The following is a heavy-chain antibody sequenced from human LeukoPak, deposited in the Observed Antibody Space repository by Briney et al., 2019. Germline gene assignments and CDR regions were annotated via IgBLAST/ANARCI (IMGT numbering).Heavy chain of an antibody. CDR1: GGSISSSSYY. Sequence: SETLSLTCTVSGGSISSSSYYWGWIRQPPGEGLEWIGSIYYSGSTYYNPSPKSRVTISVDTSKNQFSLKLSSVTAADTAVYYCARPYYDILTGYKWFDPWGQGTLVTVSS. V-gene: IGHV4-39*01. CDR3: ARPYYDILTGYKWFDP. CDR2: IYYSGST. J-gene: IGHJ5*02. D-gene: IGHD3-9*01.